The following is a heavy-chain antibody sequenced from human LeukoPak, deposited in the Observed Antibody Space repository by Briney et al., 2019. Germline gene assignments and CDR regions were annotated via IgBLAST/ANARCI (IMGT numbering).Heavy chain of an antibody. D-gene: IGHD6-13*01. V-gene: IGHV3-66*01. Sequence: GGSLRLSCAASGFTVSSNYMSWVRQAPGKGLEWVSVIYSGGSTYYADSVKGRFTISRDNSKNTLYLQMNSLRAEDTAVYYCAKDPGYSSSWYYFDYWGQGALVTVSS. CDR2: IYSGGST. CDR1: GFTVSSNY. J-gene: IGHJ4*02. CDR3: AKDPGYSSSWYYFDY.